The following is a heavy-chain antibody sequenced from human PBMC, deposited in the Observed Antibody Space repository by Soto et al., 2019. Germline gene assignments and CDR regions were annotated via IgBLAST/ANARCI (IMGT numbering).Heavy chain of an antibody. CDR2: IWYDGSNK. V-gene: IGHV3-33*01. CDR1: GFTFSSYG. D-gene: IGHD3-10*01. CDR3: ASEVLVRGSKYHGMDV. J-gene: IGHJ6*02. Sequence: QVQLVESGGGVVQPGRSLSLSCAASGFTFSSYGIHWVRQAPGKGLEWVAVIWYDGSNKYYADSVKGRFTISRDNSKNTLYLQMNSLRAEDTAVYYCASEVLVRGSKYHGMDVWGQGTTVTVSS.